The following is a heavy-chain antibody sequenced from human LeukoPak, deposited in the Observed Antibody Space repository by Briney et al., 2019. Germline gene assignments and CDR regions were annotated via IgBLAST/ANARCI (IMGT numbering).Heavy chain of an antibody. CDR2: INHSGST. V-gene: IGHV4-34*01. CDR1: GGSFSGYY. Sequence: NPSETLSLTCAVYGGSFSGYYWSWIRQPPGKGLEWIGEINHSGSTNYNPSLKSRVTISVDTSKNQSSLKLSSVTAADTAVYYCARAPGDLYYFDYWGQGTLVTVSS. J-gene: IGHJ4*02. CDR3: ARAPGDLYYFDY. D-gene: IGHD4-17*01.